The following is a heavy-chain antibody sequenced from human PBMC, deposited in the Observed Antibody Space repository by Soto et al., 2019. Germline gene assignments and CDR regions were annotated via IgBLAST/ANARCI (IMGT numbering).Heavy chain of an antibody. V-gene: IGHV3-30*03. J-gene: IGHJ4*02. CDR3: AGGCYWLDY. CDR2: ISYDGAKN. Sequence: QVQLVESGGGVVQTGRSLRLSCAASGFSFRSYGMYWVRQAPGKGPEWVAVISYDGAKNYYADSVKGRFTISRDNSKITLYLHMNSRRAEDTAFYYCAGGCYWLDYWGQGTLVTVSS. CDR1: GFSFRSYG. D-gene: IGHD2-8*02.